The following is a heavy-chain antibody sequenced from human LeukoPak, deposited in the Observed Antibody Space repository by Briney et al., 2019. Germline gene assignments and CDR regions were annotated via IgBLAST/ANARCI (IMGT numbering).Heavy chain of an antibody. Sequence: ASVKVSCKASGYTFTSYAMNWVRQAPGQGLEWMEWINTNTGNPTYAQGFTGRFVFSLDTSVSTAYLQISSLKAEDTAVYYCARDDKYSGPRGYYYGMDVWGQGTTVTVSS. J-gene: IGHJ6*02. CDR2: INTNTGNP. CDR1: GYTFTSYA. V-gene: IGHV7-4-1*02. CDR3: ARDDKYSGPRGYYYGMDV. D-gene: IGHD3-10*01.